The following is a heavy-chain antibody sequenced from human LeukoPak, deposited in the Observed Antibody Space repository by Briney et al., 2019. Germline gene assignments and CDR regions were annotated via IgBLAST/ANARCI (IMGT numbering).Heavy chain of an antibody. CDR2: ISGSGAGT. V-gene: IGHV3-23*01. CDR3: AKKGIVAAGNNWFDP. J-gene: IGHJ5*02. D-gene: IGHD6-13*01. CDR1: GFTFSSYA. Sequence: PGGSLRLSCAASGFTFSSYAMNWVRQAPGKRLEWVSTISGSGAGTYYADSVKGRFTISRDNSKNTLYLQMNSLRAEDTAVYYCAKKGIVAAGNNWFDPWGQGTLVTVSS.